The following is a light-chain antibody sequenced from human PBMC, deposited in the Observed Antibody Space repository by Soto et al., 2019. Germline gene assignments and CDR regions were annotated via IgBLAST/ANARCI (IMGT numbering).Light chain of an antibody. CDR2: GAS. CDR1: ESISTW. V-gene: IGKV1-5*03. J-gene: IGKJ1*01. Sequence: DIQMTQSPSSLSASVGDRVTITCRASESISTWLAWCQQKPGKAPKLLIYGASSLESGVPPRFSGDGSETDFTLTISSLQRDDFGTYYCQQYSRLWSFGQGTKGGYQ. CDR3: QQYSRLWS.